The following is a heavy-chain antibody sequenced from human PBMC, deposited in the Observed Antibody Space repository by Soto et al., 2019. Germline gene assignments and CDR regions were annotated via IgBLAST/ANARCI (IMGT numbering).Heavy chain of an antibody. D-gene: IGHD7-27*01. Sequence: SETLSLTCTVSGGSISSSSYYWGWIRQPPGKGLEWIGSIYYSGSTYYNPSLKSRVTISVDTSKNQFSLKLSSVTTADTAVYYCARLKTGDYIDYWGQGTLVTVSS. J-gene: IGHJ4*02. V-gene: IGHV4-39*01. CDR1: GGSISSSSYY. CDR3: ARLKTGDYIDY. CDR2: IYYSGST.